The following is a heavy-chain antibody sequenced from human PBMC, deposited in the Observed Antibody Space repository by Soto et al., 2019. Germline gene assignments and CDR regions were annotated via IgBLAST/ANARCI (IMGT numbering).Heavy chain of an antibody. J-gene: IGHJ6*02. Sequence: PSDTLSLTCTVSGGSISIYYWSWIRQPPGKGLEWIGYIYYSGSTNYNPSLKSRVTISVDTSKNQFSLKLSSVTAADTAVYYCARVGLGELSFTMDVWGQGTTVTVSS. CDR3: ARVGLGELSFTMDV. CDR2: IYYSGST. D-gene: IGHD3-16*02. V-gene: IGHV4-59*01. CDR1: GGSISIYY.